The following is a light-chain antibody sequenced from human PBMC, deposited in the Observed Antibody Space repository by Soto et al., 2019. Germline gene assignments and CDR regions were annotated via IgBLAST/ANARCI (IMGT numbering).Light chain of an antibody. J-gene: IGLJ1*01. V-gene: IGLV2-8*01. CDR1: KSDIGVYDF. CDR2: EVV. CDR3: KSYAGSNTYV. Sequence: VLTQPPSASGSPGQSVTISCTGTKSDIGVYDFVSWYQHHPGKAPRLIIYEVVQRPSGVPDRFSGSKSGNTASLTVSGLQAADEADYFCKSYAGSNTYVFXSGTKVTVL.